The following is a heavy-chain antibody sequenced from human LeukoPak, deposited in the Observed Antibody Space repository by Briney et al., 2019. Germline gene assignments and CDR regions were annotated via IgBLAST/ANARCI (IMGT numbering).Heavy chain of an antibody. D-gene: IGHD6-19*01. CDR2: ISSSSSYI. CDR1: GFTFSSYS. CDR3: AKGKRIAVAGTRFDY. Sequence: GGSLRLSCAASGFTFSSYSMNWVRQAPGKGLEWVSSISSSSSYIYYADSVKGRFTISRDNSKNTLYLQMNSLRAEDTAVYYCAKGKRIAVAGTRFDYWGQGTLVTVSS. V-gene: IGHV3-21*04. J-gene: IGHJ4*02.